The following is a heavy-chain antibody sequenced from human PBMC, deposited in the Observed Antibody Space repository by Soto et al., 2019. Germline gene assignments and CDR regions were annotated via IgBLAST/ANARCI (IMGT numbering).Heavy chain of an antibody. D-gene: IGHD6-19*01. CDR3: AKVSAWTEGY. J-gene: IGHJ4*02. CDR1: GFPFSSYA. Sequence: GGSLRLSCAASGFPFSSYAMSWVRQAPGKGLEWVSALSGSGTMTYYADSVKGRFTISRDNSKNTLYLQMNSLRAEDTAVYYYAKVSAWTEGYWGQGTQVTVSS. V-gene: IGHV3-23*01. CDR2: LSGSGTMT.